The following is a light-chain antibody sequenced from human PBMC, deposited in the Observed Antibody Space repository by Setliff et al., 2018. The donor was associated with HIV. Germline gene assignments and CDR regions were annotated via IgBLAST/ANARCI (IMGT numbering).Light chain of an antibody. J-gene: IGLJ1*01. CDR3: SSYTTSSTYV. CDR1: SSDIGSYNF. V-gene: IGLV2-14*03. CDR2: DVT. Sequence: QSVLTQPASVSGSPGQSITISCTGTSSDIGSYNFVSWYQQHPGQAPKLMIFDVTRRPSGVSDRFSGSKSGHTASLTLSGLQAEDEADYYCSSYTTSSTYVFGTGTKVTVL.